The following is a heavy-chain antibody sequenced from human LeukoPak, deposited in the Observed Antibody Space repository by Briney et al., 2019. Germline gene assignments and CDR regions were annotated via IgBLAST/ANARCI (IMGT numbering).Heavy chain of an antibody. D-gene: IGHD3-22*01. Sequence: GGSLRLSCAASGFTFSDYYMSWIRQAPGKGLERVSYISGGSRYTNYADSVKGRFTISRDNAKNSLYLQMNSLRDEDTAVYSCARKSYYYDSSGYFFDYWGQGTLVTVSS. J-gene: IGHJ4*02. V-gene: IGHV3-11*06. CDR2: ISGGSRYT. CDR1: GFTFSDYY. CDR3: ARKSYYYDSSGYFFDY.